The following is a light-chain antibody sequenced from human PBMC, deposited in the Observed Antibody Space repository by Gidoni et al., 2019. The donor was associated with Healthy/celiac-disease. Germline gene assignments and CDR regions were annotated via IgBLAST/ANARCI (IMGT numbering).Light chain of an antibody. Sequence: SSELTQDPAVSVALGQTVRITCQGDSLRSYYSSWYQQKPGQAPLLVIYDKNNRPSGIPDRFSGSSSGNTASLTITGAQADDEADYYCNSRDSSGNLVVFGGGTKLTVL. V-gene: IGLV3-19*01. CDR3: NSRDSSGNLVV. CDR1: SLRSYY. J-gene: IGLJ2*01. CDR2: DKN.